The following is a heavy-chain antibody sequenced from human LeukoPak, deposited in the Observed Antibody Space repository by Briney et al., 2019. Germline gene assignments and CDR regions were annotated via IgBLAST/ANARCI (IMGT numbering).Heavy chain of an antibody. CDR2: IYTNSGNT. V-gene: IGHV4-61*02. D-gene: IGHD3-16*01. CDR3: ARLYTYGSDY. Sequence: SETLSLTCTVSGGSISSGSYYWSWIRQPAGKGLEWIGRIYTNSGNTNYNPSLKSRVTISVVTSKNQFSLKLSSVTAADTAVYFCARLYTYGSDYWGQGTLVTVSS. J-gene: IGHJ4*02. CDR1: GGSISSGSYY.